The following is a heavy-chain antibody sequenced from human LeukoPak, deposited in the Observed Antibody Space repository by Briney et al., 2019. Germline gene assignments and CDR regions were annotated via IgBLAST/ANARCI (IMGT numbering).Heavy chain of an antibody. CDR3: ARDRVRVGATSLGDAFDI. CDR1: GYTSTSYG. J-gene: IGHJ3*02. D-gene: IGHD1-26*01. Sequence: ASVKVSCKASGYTSTSYGISWVRQAPGQGLEWMGWISAYNGNTNYAQKLQGRVTMTTDTSTSTAYMELRSLRSDDTAVYYCARDRVRVGATSLGDAFDIWGQGTMVTVSS. V-gene: IGHV1-18*01. CDR2: ISAYNGNT.